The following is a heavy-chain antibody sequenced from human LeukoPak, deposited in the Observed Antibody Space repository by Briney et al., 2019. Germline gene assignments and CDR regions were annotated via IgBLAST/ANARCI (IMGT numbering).Heavy chain of an antibody. V-gene: IGHV3-30*04. D-gene: IGHD3-22*01. CDR2: ISYDGSNK. J-gene: IGHJ4*02. Sequence: GGSLRLSCAASGFTFSSYAMHWVRQAPGKGLEWVAFISYDGSNKCYADSVKGRFTISRDNSRNTLYLQMNSLRAEDTAVYYCAREGASGSSGSTFDYWGQGALVTVSS. CDR1: GFTFSSYA. CDR3: AREGASGSSGSTFDY.